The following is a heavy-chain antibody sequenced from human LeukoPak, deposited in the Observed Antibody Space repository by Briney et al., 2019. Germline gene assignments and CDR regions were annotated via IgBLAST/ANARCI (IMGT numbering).Heavy chain of an antibody. CDR2: IYYSGST. J-gene: IGHJ3*02. Sequence: PSETLSLTCTVSGGSISNSSSYWGWIRQPPGKGLEWIGSIYYSGSTYYNPSLKSRVTISVDTSKNQFSLKLSSVTAADTAVYYCARDEHGDSSEDAFDIWGQGTMVTVSS. D-gene: IGHD4-17*01. V-gene: IGHV4-39*07. CDR1: GGSISNSSSY. CDR3: ARDEHGDSSEDAFDI.